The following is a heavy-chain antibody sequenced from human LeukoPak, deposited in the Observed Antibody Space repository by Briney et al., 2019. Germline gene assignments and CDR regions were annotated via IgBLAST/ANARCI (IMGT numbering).Heavy chain of an antibody. CDR2: ISGTTSGT. Sequence: GGSLRLSCAASGFTFSTCAMSWVRQAPGKGLEWVSGISGTTSGTYYADSVKGRFTITRDNSKNTLFLQVNSLRAEDTAVYYCAKVRTYFYHGLDVWGQGTTVTVSS. V-gene: IGHV3-23*01. CDR3: AKVRTYFYHGLDV. CDR1: GFTFSTCA. D-gene: IGHD1-14*01. J-gene: IGHJ6*02.